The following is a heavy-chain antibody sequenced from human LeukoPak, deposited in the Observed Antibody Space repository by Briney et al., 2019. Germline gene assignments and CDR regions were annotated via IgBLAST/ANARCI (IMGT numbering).Heavy chain of an antibody. D-gene: IGHD2-15*01. CDR1: GYTFTSYD. CDR2: MNPNSGNT. Sequence: ASVKVSCKASGYTFTSYDINWVRQATGQGLEWMGWMNPNSGNTGYAQKFQGRVTMTRNTSISTAYMELSSLRSEDTAVYYCARVGCSGGSCYSGFDYWGQGTPVTVSS. V-gene: IGHV1-8*01. CDR3: ARVGCSGGSCYSGFDY. J-gene: IGHJ4*02.